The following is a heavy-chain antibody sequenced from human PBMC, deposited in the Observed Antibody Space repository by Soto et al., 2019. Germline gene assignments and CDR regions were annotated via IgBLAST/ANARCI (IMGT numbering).Heavy chain of an antibody. J-gene: IGHJ3*02. V-gene: IGHV3-30-3*01. Sequence: LRLSCAASGFTFSSYAMHWVRQAPGKGLEWVAVISYDGSNKYYADSVKGRFTISRDNSKNTLYLQMNSLRAEDTAVYYCARETRYCSGGSCYSRGAFDIWGQGTMVTVSS. D-gene: IGHD2-15*01. CDR1: GFTFSSYA. CDR3: ARETRYCSGGSCYSRGAFDI. CDR2: ISYDGSNK.